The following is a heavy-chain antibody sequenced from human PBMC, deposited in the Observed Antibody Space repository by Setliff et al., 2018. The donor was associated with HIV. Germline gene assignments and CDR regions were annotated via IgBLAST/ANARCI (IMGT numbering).Heavy chain of an antibody. Sequence: GGSLRLSCAASGFTFSSYSMNWVRQAPGKGLVWVSRINSEGSSTRYADSVKGRFTISRDNAKNSMYLQMDSLRAEDTAVYYCARGGRLQYFDWPSYAMDVWGQGTTVTVSS. J-gene: IGHJ6*02. CDR1: GFTFSSYS. D-gene: IGHD3-9*01. CDR3: ARGGRLQYFDWPSYAMDV. V-gene: IGHV3-74*01. CDR2: INSEGSST.